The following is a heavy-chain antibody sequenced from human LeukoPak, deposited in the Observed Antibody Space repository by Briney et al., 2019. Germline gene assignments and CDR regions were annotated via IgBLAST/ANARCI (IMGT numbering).Heavy chain of an antibody. D-gene: IGHD3-22*01. CDR2: INPNSGGT. J-gene: IGHJ6*03. CDR3: ARNLYYYDSSGYAMDV. V-gene: IGHV1-2*02. Sequence: ASVKVFCKASGYTFTGYYMHWVRQAPGQGLEWMGWINPNSGGTNYAQKFQGRVTMTRDTSISTAYMELSRLRSDDTAVYYCARNLYYYDSSGYAMDVWGKGTTVTVSS. CDR1: GYTFTGYY.